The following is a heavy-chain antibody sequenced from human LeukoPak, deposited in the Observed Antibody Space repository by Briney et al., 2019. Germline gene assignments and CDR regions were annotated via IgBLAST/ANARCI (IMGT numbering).Heavy chain of an antibody. CDR1: GFTFSSYA. CDR3: AKGREYYYGPGAFDI. CDR2: IRYDGSNN. D-gene: IGHD3-10*01. Sequence: GGSLRLSCAASGFTFSSYAMHWVRQAPGKGLEWVAFIRYDGSNNYYADSVKGRFTISRDNSKSTLYLQMNSLRAEDTAVYYCAKGREYYYGPGAFDIWGQGTMVTVSS. V-gene: IGHV3-30*02. J-gene: IGHJ3*02.